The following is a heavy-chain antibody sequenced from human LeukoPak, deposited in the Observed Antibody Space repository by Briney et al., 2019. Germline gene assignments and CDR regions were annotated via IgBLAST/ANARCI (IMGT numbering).Heavy chain of an antibody. Sequence: QTGGSLRLSCAASGFTFDDYAMHWVRQAPGKGLEWVSGISWNSGSIGYADSVKGRFTISRDNAKNSLYLQMNSLRAEDTALYYCAILVGYDSSAGPFGFDYWGQGTLVTVSS. CDR2: ISWNSGSI. J-gene: IGHJ4*02. V-gene: IGHV3-9*01. CDR1: GFTFDDYA. D-gene: IGHD3-22*01. CDR3: AILVGYDSSAGPFGFDY.